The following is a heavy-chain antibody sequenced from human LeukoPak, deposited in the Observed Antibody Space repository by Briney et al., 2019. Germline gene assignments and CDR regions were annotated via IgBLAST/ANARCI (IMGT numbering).Heavy chain of an antibody. J-gene: IGHJ4*02. D-gene: IGHD5-12*01. V-gene: IGHV3-7*03. CDR2: IKKDGSET. CDR3: ARGRYSGTTYYFDY. CDR1: GFTFSTSW. Sequence: GGSLRLSCATSGFTFSTSWMSWVRQVPGKGLEWVANIKKDGSETYYVDSVKGRFTISRDNAKNSLYLQMNSLRAEDTAMYYCARGRYSGTTYYFDYWGQGTLVTVSS.